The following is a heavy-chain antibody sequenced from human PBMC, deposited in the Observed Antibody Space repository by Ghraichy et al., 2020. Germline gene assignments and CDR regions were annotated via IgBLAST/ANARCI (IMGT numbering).Heavy chain of an antibody. J-gene: IGHJ6*02. CDR1: GFTFSSYS. D-gene: IGHD3-22*01. CDR3: ARGYDLVYYDSSGSHLMSSYGMDV. CDR2: ISSSSSYI. V-gene: IGHV3-21*01. Sequence: GGSLRLSCAASGFTFSSYSMNWVRQAPGKGLEWVSSISSSSSYIYYADSVKGRFTISRDNAKNSLYLQMNSLRAEDTAVYYCARGYDLVYYDSSGSHLMSSYGMDVWGQGTTVTVSS.